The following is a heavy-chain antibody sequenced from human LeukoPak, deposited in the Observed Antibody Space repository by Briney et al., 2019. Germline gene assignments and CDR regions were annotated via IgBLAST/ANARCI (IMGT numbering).Heavy chain of an antibody. V-gene: IGHV4-59*01. D-gene: IGHD2-15*01. CDR2: IYYSGST. Sequence: SETLSLTCTVSGGSISSYYWSWIRQPPGKGLEWIGNIYYSGSTNYNTSLTSRVTISVDTSKNQFSLKLSSVTAADTAVYFCARDVVVVAATGPRFYYYYGMDVWGQGTTVTVSS. CDR3: ARDVVVVAATGPRFYYYYGMDV. CDR1: GGSISSYY. J-gene: IGHJ6*02.